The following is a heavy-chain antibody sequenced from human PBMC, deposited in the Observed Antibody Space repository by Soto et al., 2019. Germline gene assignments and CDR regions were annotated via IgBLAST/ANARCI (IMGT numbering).Heavy chain of an antibody. Sequence: ETLSLTCAVYGGSFSGYYWSWIRQPPGKGLEWIGEINHSGSTNYNPSLKSRVTISVDTSKNQFSLKLSSVTAADTAVYYCARLYSSGWYVRDYWGQGTLVTVSS. CDR1: GGSFSGYY. CDR3: ARLYSSGWYVRDY. D-gene: IGHD6-19*01. J-gene: IGHJ4*02. V-gene: IGHV4-34*01. CDR2: INHSGST.